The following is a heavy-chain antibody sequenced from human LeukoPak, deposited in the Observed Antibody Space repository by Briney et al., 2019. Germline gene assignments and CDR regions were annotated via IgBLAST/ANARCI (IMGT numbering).Heavy chain of an antibody. J-gene: IGHJ4*02. Sequence: PSETLSLTCAVYGGSFSGYCWSWIRQPPGKGLEWMGEINYSGSTNYNPSLKSRVTISVDTSKNQFSLKLSSVTAADTAVYYCARGRPPNYYDSSGTYFDYWGQGTLVTVSS. D-gene: IGHD3-22*01. V-gene: IGHV4-34*01. CDR1: GGSFSGYC. CDR3: ARGRPPNYYDSSGTYFDY. CDR2: INYSGST.